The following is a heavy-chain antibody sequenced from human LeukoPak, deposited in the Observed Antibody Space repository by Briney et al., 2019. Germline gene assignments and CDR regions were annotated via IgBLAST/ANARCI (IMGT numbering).Heavy chain of an antibody. D-gene: IGHD2/OR15-2a*01. Sequence: SETLSLTCTVSGDSISGGAYYWSWLRQLPGKGLEWIGYIYYSGSTYYDPSLKSRVSISVDTSKDQFSLKLTSLTAADTAVYYCAISSDGYWFDPWGQGTLVTVSS. CDR3: AISSDGYWFDP. CDR1: GDSISGGAYY. J-gene: IGHJ5*02. CDR2: IYYSGST. V-gene: IGHV4-31*03.